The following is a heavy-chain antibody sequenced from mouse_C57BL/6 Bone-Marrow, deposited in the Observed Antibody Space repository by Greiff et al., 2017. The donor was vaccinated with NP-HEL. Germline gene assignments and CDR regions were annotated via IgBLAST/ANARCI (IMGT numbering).Heavy chain of an antibody. CDR3: ARELRDYYAMDY. CDR2: INPSNGGT. CDR1: GYTFTSYW. J-gene: IGHJ4*01. V-gene: IGHV1-53*01. D-gene: IGHD1-1*01. Sequence: QVQLQQPGTELVKPGASVKLSCKASGYTFTSYWMHWVKQRPGQGLEWIGNINPSNGGTNYNEKFKSKATLTVDKSSSTSYMQLSSLTYEDSAVYYCARELRDYYAMDYWGQGTSVTVSS.